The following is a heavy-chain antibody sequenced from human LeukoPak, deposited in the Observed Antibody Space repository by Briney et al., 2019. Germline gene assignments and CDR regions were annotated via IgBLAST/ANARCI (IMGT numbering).Heavy chain of an antibody. J-gene: IGHJ6*02. D-gene: IGHD6-19*01. Sequence: GASVKVSCKASGYTFTSYGISWVRQAPGQGLEWMGWISAYNGNTNYAQKHQGRVTMTTDTSTSTAYMELRSLRSDDTAVYYCARDGVAGSPPQVRGNYYYYGMDVWGQGTTVTVSS. CDR2: ISAYNGNT. V-gene: IGHV1-18*01. CDR1: GYTFTSYG. CDR3: ARDGVAGSPPQVRGNYYYYGMDV.